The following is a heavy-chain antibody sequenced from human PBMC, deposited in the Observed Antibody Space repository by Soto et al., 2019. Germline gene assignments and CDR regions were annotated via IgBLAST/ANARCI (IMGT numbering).Heavy chain of an antibody. J-gene: IGHJ4*02. CDR1: GFTFSDHY. D-gene: IGHD1-1*01. CDR2: VRRKVNGSTT. CDR3: VRVEGRFYFDY. Sequence: EVQLVESGGGLVQPGGSLRLSCGASGFTFSDHYMDWVRQAPGRGLAWVGRVRRKVNGSTTEYAASVKGRFTISRDDSKNSLYVQMNSLKSEDTAVYYCVRVEGRFYFDYWGQGTLVTVSS. V-gene: IGHV3-72*01.